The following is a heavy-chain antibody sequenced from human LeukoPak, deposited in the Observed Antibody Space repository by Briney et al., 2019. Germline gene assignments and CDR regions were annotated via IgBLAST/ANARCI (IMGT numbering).Heavy chain of an antibody. D-gene: IGHD1-26*01. CDR3: ARSWDARLNFDY. J-gene: IGHJ4*02. CDR2: IYTDGST. V-gene: IGHV3-66*02. Sequence: PVGSLRLSCGASGFTITKNYMNWVRQAAGKGLEWVSVIYTDGSTYYADSVKGRFTISRDNSKNTVYLQMNSLNAEDTAVYYCARSWDARLNFDYWGQGTLVTVSS. CDR1: GFTITKNY.